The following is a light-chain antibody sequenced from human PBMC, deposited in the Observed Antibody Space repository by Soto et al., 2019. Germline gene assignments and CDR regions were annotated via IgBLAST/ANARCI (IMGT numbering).Light chain of an antibody. J-gene: IGKJ3*01. Sequence: DLQMTQSPSFVSASVGDRVTITCRASQGISNWLAWYQQKPGKAPKLLIYATSNLQGGVPSRFSGSGSGTHFTLPIGSLQPEDSATYYCQQSSNFPLTFGPGTKVDIK. CDR2: ATS. CDR3: QQSSNFPLT. CDR1: QGISNW. V-gene: IGKV1-12*01.